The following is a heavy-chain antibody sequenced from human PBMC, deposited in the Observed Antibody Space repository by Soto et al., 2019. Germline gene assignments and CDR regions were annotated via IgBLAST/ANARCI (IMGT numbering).Heavy chain of an antibody. CDR1: GFAFRHNY. D-gene: IGHD1-26*01. CDR2: ISTSGSPA. V-gene: IGHV3-11*01. CDR3: ARAAIYYDA. J-gene: IGHJ5*02. Sequence: TGGSLRLSCTVSGFAFRHNYLTWIRQAPGKGLEWLSYISTSGSPAYYADSVKGRFTISTDNAKKSLYLKMDSARAEDTGVYECARAAIYYDAWGQGALVTVSS.